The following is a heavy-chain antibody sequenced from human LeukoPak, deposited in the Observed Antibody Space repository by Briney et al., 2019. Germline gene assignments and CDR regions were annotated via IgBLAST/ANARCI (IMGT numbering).Heavy chain of an antibody. CDR1: GFSVINTY. CDR3: AKDPHYGDFSGWFDP. D-gene: IGHD4-17*01. Sequence: GGSLRLSCAASGFSVINTYVNWVRQAPGKGLEWVSVIDDSGATSFVDAVKGRFTISRDNSKNTVSLHMNNLRAEDTAVYYCAKDPHYGDFSGWFDPWGQGTLVTVSS. CDR2: IDDSGAT. J-gene: IGHJ5*02. V-gene: IGHV3-53*01.